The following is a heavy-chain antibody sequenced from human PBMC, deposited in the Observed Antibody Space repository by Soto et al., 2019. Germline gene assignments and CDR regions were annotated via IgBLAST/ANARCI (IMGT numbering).Heavy chain of an antibody. V-gene: IGHV4-59*01. CDR1: GGSISSYY. Sequence: SSETLSLTCTVSGGSISSYYWSWIRQPPGKGLEWIGYIYYSGSTNYNPSLKSRVTISVDTSKNQFSLKLSSVTAADTAVYYCARGTHDYGDYYYYYYYMDGWGKGTTVTVSS. D-gene: IGHD4-17*01. CDR2: IYYSGST. J-gene: IGHJ6*03. CDR3: ARGTHDYGDYYYYYYYMDG.